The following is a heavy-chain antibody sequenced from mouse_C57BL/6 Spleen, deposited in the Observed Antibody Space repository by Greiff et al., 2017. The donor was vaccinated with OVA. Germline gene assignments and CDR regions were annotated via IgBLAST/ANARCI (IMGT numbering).Heavy chain of an antibody. CDR2: IYPGSGNT. CDR1: GYTFTDYY. V-gene: IGHV1-76*01. CDR3: ARGDYGEGAMDY. Sequence: VKVVESGAELVRPGASVKLSCKASGYTFTDYYINWVKQRPGQGLEWIARIYPGSGNTYYNEKFKGKATLTAEKSSSTAYMQLSSLTSEDSAVYFCARGDYGEGAMDYWGQGTSVTVSS. D-gene: IGHD2-4*01. J-gene: IGHJ4*01.